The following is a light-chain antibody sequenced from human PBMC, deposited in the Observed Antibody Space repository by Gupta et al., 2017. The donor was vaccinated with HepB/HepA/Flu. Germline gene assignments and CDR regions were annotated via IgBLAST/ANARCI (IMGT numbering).Light chain of an antibody. CDR3: QQSYSTPIT. CDR2: AAS. J-gene: IGKJ5*01. CDR1: QSISTY. V-gene: IGKV1-39*01. Sequence: DIPMTQSPSSLSASIGDRVIITCRASQSISTYLNWYQQESGKAPKLLIYAASNLQSGVPSRFSGSGSGTDFTRTIGSLQPEDFATYYCQQSYSTPITFGQGTRLQIK.